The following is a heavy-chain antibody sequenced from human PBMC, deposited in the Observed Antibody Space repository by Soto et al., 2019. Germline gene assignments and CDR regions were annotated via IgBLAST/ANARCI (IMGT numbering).Heavy chain of an antibody. CDR2: TYVRCMT. Sequence: PSETLSLTCTVSGSSFSDFCLFWGCIRQSPGKGVEVIARTYVRCMTYYNPALRSRVTISVDTSKSQFSLRLNYVTAADTAVYYCATAPETFSNAGSYVNWFDPWGQGTLVTVSS. D-gene: IGHD3-22*01. V-gene: IGHV4-39*01. CDR1: GSSFSDFCLF. CDR3: ATAPETFSNAGSYVNWFDP. J-gene: IGHJ5*01.